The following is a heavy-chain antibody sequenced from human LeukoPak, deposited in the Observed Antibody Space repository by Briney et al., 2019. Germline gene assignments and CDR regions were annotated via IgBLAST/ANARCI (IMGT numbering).Heavy chain of an antibody. V-gene: IGHV6-1*01. J-gene: IGHJ3*02. D-gene: IGHD3-22*01. CDR2: TYYKSKWYN. CDR1: GDSVSSNTAA. CDR3: ARAPAYYDSSGLPDDAFDI. Sequence: SQTLSLTCAISGDSVSSNTAAWNWIRQSPSRGLEWLGRTYYKSKWYNDYAVSVKSRMTINPDTSKNQFSLQLNSVTPEDTAVYYCARAPAYYDSSGLPDDAFDIWGQGTMVTVSS.